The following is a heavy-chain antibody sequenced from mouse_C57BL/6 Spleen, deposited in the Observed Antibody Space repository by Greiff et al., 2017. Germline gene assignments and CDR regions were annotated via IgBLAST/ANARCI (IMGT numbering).Heavy chain of an antibody. CDR2: IRNKANGYTT. V-gene: IGHV7-3*01. CDR3: ARSALDGSSYGYFDV. Sequence: EVQLVEPGGGLVQPGASLSLSCAASGFTFTDYYMRWVRQPPGKALAWLGFIRNKANGYTTEYSSSVKGRFTISRDNSQSILYLQMNALRAEDSAAYYCARSALDGSSYGYFDVWGTGTTVTVSS. CDR1: GFTFTDYY. D-gene: IGHD1-1*01. J-gene: IGHJ1*03.